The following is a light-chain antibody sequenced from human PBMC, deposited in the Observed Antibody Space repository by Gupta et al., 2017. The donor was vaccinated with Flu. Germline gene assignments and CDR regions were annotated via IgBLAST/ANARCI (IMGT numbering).Light chain of an antibody. V-gene: IGKV2-28*01. CDR2: LGS. J-gene: IGKJ4*01. CDR3: MQALQTPLT. Sequence: DLVMTQSPLSLPVTPGEPASISCRSSQSLLQSNGNNYLEWYLQKPGQSPQLLIYLGSNRASGVPDRFSGSGSGTDFTLKISRVEAEDVGVYYCMQALQTPLTFGGGTKVEIK. CDR1: QSLLQSNGNNY.